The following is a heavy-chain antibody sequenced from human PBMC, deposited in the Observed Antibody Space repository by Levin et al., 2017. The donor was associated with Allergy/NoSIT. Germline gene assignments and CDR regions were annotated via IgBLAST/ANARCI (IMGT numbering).Heavy chain of an antibody. CDR1: GFTFSSYA. J-gene: IGHJ4*02. CDR3: AKGQWELRS. V-gene: IGHV3-23*01. D-gene: IGHD1-26*01. Sequence: GESLKISCAASGFTFSSYAMSWVRQAPGKGLEWVSAISGSGGSTYYADSVKGRFTISRDNSKNTLYLQMNSLRAEDTAVYYCAKGQWELRSWGQGTLVTVSS. CDR2: ISGSGGST.